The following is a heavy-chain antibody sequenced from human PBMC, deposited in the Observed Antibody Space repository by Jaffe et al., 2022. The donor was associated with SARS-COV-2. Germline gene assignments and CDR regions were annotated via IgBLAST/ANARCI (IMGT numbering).Heavy chain of an antibody. CDR3: AKDYGMDV. V-gene: IGHV3-9*01. CDR1: GFTFDDYA. J-gene: IGHJ6*02. Sequence: EVQLVESGGGLVQPGRSLRLSCAASGFTFDDYAMHWVRQAPGKGLEWVSGISWNSGSIGYADSVKGRFTISRDNAKNSLYLQMNSLRAEDTALYYCAKDYGMDVWGQGTTVTVSS. CDR2: ISWNSGSI.